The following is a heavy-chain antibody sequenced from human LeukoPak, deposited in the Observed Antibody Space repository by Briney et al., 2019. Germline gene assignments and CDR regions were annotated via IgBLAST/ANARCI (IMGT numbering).Heavy chain of an antibody. CDR3: GRDETAATGIGLDP. CDR1: GYSFIAYH. D-gene: IGHD6-13*01. V-gene: IGHV1-2*02. Sequence: ASVKVSCKASGYSFIAYHIHWVRQAPGQGLEWMGWINPASGATVYGQRFQGRVTMTRDTSINTVYMDLSRLTSDDTAMYYCGRDETAATGIGLDPWGQGTLVTVSS. CDR2: INPASGAT. J-gene: IGHJ5*02.